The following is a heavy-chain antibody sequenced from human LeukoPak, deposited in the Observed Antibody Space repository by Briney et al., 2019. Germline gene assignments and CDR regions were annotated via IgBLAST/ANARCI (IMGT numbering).Heavy chain of an antibody. V-gene: IGHV1-2*02. Sequence: ASVKVSCKASGYTFTGYYMHWVRQAPGQGLEWMGWINPNSGGTKYAQKFQGRVTMTSDTSISTAYMELSRLRSDDTAVYYCARDWVPAAVPGYYYYGMDVWGQGTTVTVSS. D-gene: IGHD2-2*02. CDR3: ARDWVPAAVPGYYYYGMDV. CDR1: GYTFTGYY. J-gene: IGHJ6*02. CDR2: INPNSGGT.